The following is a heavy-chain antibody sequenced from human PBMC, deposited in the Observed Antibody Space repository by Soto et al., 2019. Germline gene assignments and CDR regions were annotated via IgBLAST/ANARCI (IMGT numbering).Heavy chain of an antibody. D-gene: IGHD3-22*01. CDR3: ARMNYYDTSGYPFDY. V-gene: IGHV4-59*08. CDR1: GGSISSYY. CDR2: IYYSGST. Sequence: SETLSLTCTVSGGSISSYYCSWIRQPPGKGLEWIGYIYYSGSTNYNPSLKSRVTISVDTSKNQFSLKLNSMTAADTAVYYCARMNYYDTSGYPFDYWGQGMMVTVSS. J-gene: IGHJ4*02.